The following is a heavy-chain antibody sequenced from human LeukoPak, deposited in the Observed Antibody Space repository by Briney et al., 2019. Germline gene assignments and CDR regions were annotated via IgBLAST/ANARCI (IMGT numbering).Heavy chain of an antibody. J-gene: IGHJ4*02. CDR2: ISSNGGST. V-gene: IGHV3-64*01. CDR3: ARGEGVAGPFYFDY. D-gene: IGHD6-19*01. Sequence: GGSLRLSCAASGFTFSSYAMHWVRQAPGKGLEYVSAISSNGGSTYYANSVKGRFTISRDNSKNTLYLQMGSLRAEDMAVYYCARGEGVAGPFYFDYWGQGTLVTVSS. CDR1: GFTFSSYA.